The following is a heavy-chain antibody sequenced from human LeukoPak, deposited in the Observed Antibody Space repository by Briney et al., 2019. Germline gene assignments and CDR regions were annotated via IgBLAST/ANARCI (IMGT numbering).Heavy chain of an antibody. Sequence: GGSLRLSCAASGFTFSSYSLNWVRQAPGKGLEWVSSISSSSFVYYADSVKGRFTISRDNAKNSLYLQMNSLRAEDTAVYYCARDPGMAPGYWGQGTLVTVSP. J-gene: IGHJ4*02. CDR3: ARDPGMAPGY. V-gene: IGHV3-21*01. CDR2: ISSSSFV. CDR1: GFTFSSYS. D-gene: IGHD3-10*01.